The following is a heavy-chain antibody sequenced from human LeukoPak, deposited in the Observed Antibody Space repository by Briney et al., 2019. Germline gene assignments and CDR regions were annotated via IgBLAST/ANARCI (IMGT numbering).Heavy chain of an antibody. J-gene: IGHJ4*02. V-gene: IGHV4-39*01. CDR2: IYYSGST. CDR1: GGSISSSSYY. Sequence: PSETLSLTCTVSGGSISSSSYYWGWIRQPPGKGLEWIGSIYYSGSTYYNPSLKSRVTISVDTSKNQFSLKLSSVTAADTVVYYCARSRYYDILSYWGQGTLVTVSS. D-gene: IGHD3-9*01. CDR3: ARSRYYDILSY.